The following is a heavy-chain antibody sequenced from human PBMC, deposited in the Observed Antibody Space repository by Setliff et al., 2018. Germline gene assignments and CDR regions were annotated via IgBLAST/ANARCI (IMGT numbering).Heavy chain of an antibody. CDR1: GYIFTTYG. D-gene: IGHD5-12*01. J-gene: IGHJ6*03. CDR3: AREGVDIRSSTDYRYYMDV. CDR2: ISTYTGKT. Sequence: ASVKVSCKASGYIFTTYGFNWVRQAPGQGLEWMGMISTYTGKTTYAQKFQGRVTMTTDTSTGTGYMELRSLRTEDTAVYYCAREGVDIRSSTDYRYYMDVWGKGTTVTVSS. V-gene: IGHV1-18*01.